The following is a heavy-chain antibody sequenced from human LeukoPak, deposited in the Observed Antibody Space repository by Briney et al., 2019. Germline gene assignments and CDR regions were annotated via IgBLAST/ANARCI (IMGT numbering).Heavy chain of an antibody. CDR1: GYTFTSYA. Sequence: GASVKVSCKASGYTFTSYAMNWVRQAPGQGLEWMGWINTNTGNPTYAQGFTGRFVFSLDTSVSTAYLQISSLKAEDTAVYYRARTPDAGQDPWWFDPWGQGTLVTVSS. V-gene: IGHV7-4-1*02. CDR3: ARTPDAGQDPWWFDP. J-gene: IGHJ5*02. D-gene: IGHD2-2*01. CDR2: INTNTGNP.